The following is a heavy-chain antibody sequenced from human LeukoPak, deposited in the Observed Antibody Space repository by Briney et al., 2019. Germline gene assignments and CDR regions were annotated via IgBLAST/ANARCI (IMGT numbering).Heavy chain of an antibody. CDR1: GFTFSSYN. CDR3: AKAPVTSCRGAYCYPFDS. Sequence: PGGSLRLSFAASGFTFSSYNMNWVRQAPGKGLEWVAATSSSDAGTYHADSVRGRFTISRDNSKNTLYLQMNSLRAEDAAVYFCAKAPVTSCRGAYCYPFDSWGQGTLVTVSS. CDR2: TSSSDAGT. V-gene: IGHV3-23*01. D-gene: IGHD2-21*01. J-gene: IGHJ4*02.